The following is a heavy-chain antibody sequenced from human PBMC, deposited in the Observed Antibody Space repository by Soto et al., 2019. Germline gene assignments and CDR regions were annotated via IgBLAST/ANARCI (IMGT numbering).Heavy chain of an antibody. D-gene: IGHD6-19*01. Sequence: SETLSLTCTVSGVSISSYYWIWIRQPPGKGLEWIGYIYYSGSTNYNPSLKSRVTISVDTSKNQFSLKLSSVTAADTAVYYCATLAVADYWGQGTLVTVSS. CDR1: GVSISSYY. V-gene: IGHV4-59*01. CDR2: IYYSGST. J-gene: IGHJ4*02. CDR3: ATLAVADY.